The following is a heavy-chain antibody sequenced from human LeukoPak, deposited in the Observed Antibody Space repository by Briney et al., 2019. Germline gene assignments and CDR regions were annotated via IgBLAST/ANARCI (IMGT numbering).Heavy chain of an antibody. CDR3: ARAGGTYYYESSGYYYQSWFDS. D-gene: IGHD3-22*01. CDR1: GYRFSDYY. J-gene: IGHJ5*01. Sequence: VASVKVSCKASGYRFSDYYMHWVRQAPGQGLEWMGRINSNSGGTGFAEKFRGRVTMTRDTSISTAYMELSRLTSDDTAVYYCARAGGTYYYESSGYYYQSWFDSWGQGTLVTVSS. CDR2: INSNSGGT. V-gene: IGHV1-2*06.